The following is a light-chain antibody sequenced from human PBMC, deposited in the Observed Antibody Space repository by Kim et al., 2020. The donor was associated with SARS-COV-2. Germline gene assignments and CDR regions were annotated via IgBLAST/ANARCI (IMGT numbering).Light chain of an antibody. V-gene: IGKV3-15*01. Sequence: EIVMTQSPATLSVSPGERATLSCRASQSISSNLAWYQQKPGQAPRLLIYGASTRATDIPARFSGSGSGTDFTLTISSLQSEDFAVYYCHQYNNWPPYTFGQGTKLEI. CDR2: GAS. J-gene: IGKJ2*01. CDR1: QSISSN. CDR3: HQYNNWPPYT.